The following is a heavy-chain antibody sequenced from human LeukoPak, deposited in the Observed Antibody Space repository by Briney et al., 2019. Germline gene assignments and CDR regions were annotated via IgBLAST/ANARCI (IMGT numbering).Heavy chain of an antibody. D-gene: IGHD1-14*01. J-gene: IGHJ6*02. CDR1: RGTFSSYA. CDR2: IIPIFGTA. CDR3: ARDPTTDASQHDSPLYYYYYGMDV. V-gene: IGHV1-69*13. Sequence: ASVKISCKASRGTFSSYAISWVRQAPGQGLEWMGGIIPIFGTANYAQKFQGRVTITADESTSTAYMELSSLRSEDTAVYYCARDPTTDASQHDSPLYYYYYGMDVWGQGTTVTVSS.